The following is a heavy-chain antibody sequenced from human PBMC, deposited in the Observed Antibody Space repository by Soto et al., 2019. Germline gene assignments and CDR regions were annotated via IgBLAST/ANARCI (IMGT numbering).Heavy chain of an antibody. CDR1: GGSFSGYY. CDR2: INHSGST. J-gene: IGHJ6*02. D-gene: IGHD1-7*01. V-gene: IGHV4-34*01. CDR3: ARGGGITGTTDYYYGMDV. Sequence: SETLSLTFAVYGGSFSGYYWSWIRQPPGKGLEWIGEINHSGSTNYNPSLKSRVTISVDTSKNQFSLKLSSVTAADTAVYYCARGGGITGTTDYYYGMDVWGQGTTVTVSS.